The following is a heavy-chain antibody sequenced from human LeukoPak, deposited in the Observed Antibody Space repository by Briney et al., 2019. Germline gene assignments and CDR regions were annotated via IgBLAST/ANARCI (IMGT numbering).Heavy chain of an antibody. CDR3: TIRTSIAAAGRPPFDY. D-gene: IGHD6-13*01. Sequence: ASVKVSCKASGYTFTGYYMHWVRQAPGQGLVWMGWINPNSGGTNYAQKFQGRVTMTRDTSISTAYMELSRLRSDDTAVYYCTIRTSIAAAGRPPFDYWGQGTLVTVSS. V-gene: IGHV1-2*02. CDR1: GYTFTGYY. CDR2: INPNSGGT. J-gene: IGHJ4*02.